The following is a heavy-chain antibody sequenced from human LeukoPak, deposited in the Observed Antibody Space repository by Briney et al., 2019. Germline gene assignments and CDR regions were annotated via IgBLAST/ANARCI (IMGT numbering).Heavy chain of an antibody. V-gene: IGHV3-23*01. D-gene: IGHD3-10*02. J-gene: IGHJ6*04. CDR3: AELGITMIGGV. Sequence: GGTLRLSCAASGFTFSSYGMSGVRQARGKGLEGVSAISGSGGSTYYADSVKGRFTISRDNAKNSLYLQMNSLRAEDTAVYYCAELGITMIGGVWGKGTTVTISS. CDR1: GFTFSSYG. CDR2: ISGSGGST.